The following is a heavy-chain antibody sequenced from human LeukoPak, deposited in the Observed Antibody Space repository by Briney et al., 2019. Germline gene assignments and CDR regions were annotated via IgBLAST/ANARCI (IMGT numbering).Heavy chain of an antibody. J-gene: IGHJ4*02. CDR2: IKQDGSVK. CDR1: GFTFSSYW. Sequence: HPGGSLRLSCTAAGFTFSSYWMTWVRQAPGKGLEWVASIKQDGSVKYYVASVKGRFTISRDNAKNSLYLQMNSLKNEDTALYSCTNEAYWGQGTLVTVSS. V-gene: IGHV3-7*05. D-gene: IGHD1-1*01. CDR3: TNEAY.